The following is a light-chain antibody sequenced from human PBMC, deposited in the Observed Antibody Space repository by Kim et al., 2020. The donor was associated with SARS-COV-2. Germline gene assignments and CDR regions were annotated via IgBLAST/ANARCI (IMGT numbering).Light chain of an antibody. CDR2: RDS. Sequence: VVMVKTARMPCGWNNLGGLSVHWYQQKPGQAPVLVIYRDSNRPSGIPERFSASNSGNMATLTISRAQGGDEADYYCQVWDSGTVFGGGTQLTVL. CDR3: QVWDSGTV. J-gene: IGLJ2*01. V-gene: IGLV3-9*01. CDR1: NLGGLS.